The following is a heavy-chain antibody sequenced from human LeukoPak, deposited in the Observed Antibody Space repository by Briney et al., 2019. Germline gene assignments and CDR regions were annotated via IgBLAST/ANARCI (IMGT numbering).Heavy chain of an antibody. CDR1: GGSISSSSYY. Sequence: SETLSLTCTVSGGSISSSSYYWGWIRQPPGKGLEWIGSIYYSGSTYYNPSLKSRVTISVDTSKNQFSLKLSSVTAADTAVYYCASPYCSGGSCYSGVGDYWGQGTLVTVSS. CDR2: IYYSGST. J-gene: IGHJ4*02. D-gene: IGHD2-15*01. V-gene: IGHV4-39*01. CDR3: ASPYCSGGSCYSGVGDY.